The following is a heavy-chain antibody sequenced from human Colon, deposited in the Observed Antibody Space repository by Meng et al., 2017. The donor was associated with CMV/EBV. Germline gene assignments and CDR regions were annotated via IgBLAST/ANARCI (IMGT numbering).Heavy chain of an antibody. CDR2: IASGGNT. J-gene: IGHJ6*02. CDR3: ARQLVSDCSSGSCTYYYYGMDL. D-gene: IGHD2-15*01. CDR1: GFTFSTYD. Sequence: GGSLRLSCAASGFTFSTYDMHWVRQATGKSLEWVSGIASGGNTYYPGSVKGRFTISRENAKNSLYLQIDNLRAGDTAVYYCARQLVSDCSSGSCTYYYYGMDLWGQGTAVTVSS. V-gene: IGHV3-13*01.